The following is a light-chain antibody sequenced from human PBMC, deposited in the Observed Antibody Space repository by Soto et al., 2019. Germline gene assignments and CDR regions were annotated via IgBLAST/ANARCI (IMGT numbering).Light chain of an antibody. V-gene: IGLV2-14*03. Sequence: QSVLTHPASVSGSPGQSITISCTGTSSDVGGYNYVSWYQHHPGKAPKLMIYDVSHRPSGVSNRFSGSKSGNTASLNISGLQAEDEADYYCTSYTSSGTDVFGTGTKVTVL. CDR2: DVS. J-gene: IGLJ1*01. CDR3: TSYTSSGTDV. CDR1: SSDVGGYNY.